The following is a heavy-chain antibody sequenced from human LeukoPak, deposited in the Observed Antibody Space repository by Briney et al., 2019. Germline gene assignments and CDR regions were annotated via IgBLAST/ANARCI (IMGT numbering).Heavy chain of an antibody. CDR1: GGSISSSSYY. D-gene: IGHD5-12*01. CDR3: ARHLFSVVATIDY. Sequence: SETLSLTCTVSGGSISSSSYYWGWIRQPPGRGLEWIGSIYYSGSTYYNPSLKSRVTISVGTSTNQFSLNLSSVIAADTAVYYCARHLFSVVATIDYWGQGTLVTVSS. V-gene: IGHV4-39*01. J-gene: IGHJ4*02. CDR2: IYYSGST.